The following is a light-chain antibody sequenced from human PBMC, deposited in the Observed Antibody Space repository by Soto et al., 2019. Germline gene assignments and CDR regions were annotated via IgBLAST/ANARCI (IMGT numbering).Light chain of an antibody. CDR1: QSVNSNS. J-gene: IGKJ1*01. CDR3: QQSLNPKT. CDR2: GAS. Sequence: EVVLTQSPGTLSLSPGEKATLSCRASQSVNSNSLAWYQQKPGQAPRVFIYGASSRATGIPDRFSGSGSGTDFTLTIDRLEPEDFAVYYCQQSLNPKTFGQGTKVDIK. V-gene: IGKV3-20*01.